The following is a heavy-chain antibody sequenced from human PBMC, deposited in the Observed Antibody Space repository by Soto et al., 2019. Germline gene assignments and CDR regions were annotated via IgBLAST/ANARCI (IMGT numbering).Heavy chain of an antibody. CDR3: AKDAVAYNGEWDWFDL. Sequence: GGSLRLSCVASGFTFKNFAMTWVRQAPGKGMEWVSAVGGSGSSANYADSVKGRFTASRGDSKSTLYLQMSGLRVDDTALYYCAKDAVAYNGEWDWFDLWGQGTLVTVSS. D-gene: IGHD3-10*01. CDR2: VGGSGSSA. V-gene: IGHV3-23*01. J-gene: IGHJ5*02. CDR1: GFTFKNFA.